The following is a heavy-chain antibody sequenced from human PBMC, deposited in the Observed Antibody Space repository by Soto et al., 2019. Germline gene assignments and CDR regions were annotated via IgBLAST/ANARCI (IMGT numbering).Heavy chain of an antibody. Sequence: QVQLVQSGAEVKKPGSSVKVSCKASGGTFSSYAISWVRQAPGQGLEWMGGIIPIFGTANYAQKFQGRVTITADESTSTDYMELSSLRSEDTAVYYGASRRDGYPEVDYWGQGTLVTVSS. D-gene: IGHD5-12*01. CDR1: GGTFSSYA. CDR3: ASRRDGYPEVDY. J-gene: IGHJ4*02. CDR2: IIPIFGTA. V-gene: IGHV1-69*12.